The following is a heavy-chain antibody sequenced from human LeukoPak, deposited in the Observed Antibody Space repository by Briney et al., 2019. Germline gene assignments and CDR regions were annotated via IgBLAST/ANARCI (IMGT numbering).Heavy chain of an antibody. Sequence: PGGSLRLSCAASGFTFSNYWMSWVRQAPGKGLEWVANIKQDGSEKYYVDSVKGRFTISRDNAKNSLYLQMNSLRAEDTAVYYCAKAVVTPGPTHYFDYWGQGTLVTVSS. CDR3: AKAVVTPGPTHYFDY. D-gene: IGHD4-23*01. CDR1: GFTFSNYW. J-gene: IGHJ4*02. V-gene: IGHV3-7*03. CDR2: IKQDGSEK.